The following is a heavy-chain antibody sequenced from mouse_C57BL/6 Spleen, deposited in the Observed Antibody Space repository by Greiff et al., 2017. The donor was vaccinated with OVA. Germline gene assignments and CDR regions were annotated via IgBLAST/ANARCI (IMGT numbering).Heavy chain of an antibody. CDR2: SRNKANDYTT. Sequence: EVMLVESGGGLVQSGRSLRLSCATSGFTFSDFYMEWVRQAPGKGLEWIAASRNKANDYTTEYSASVKGRFIVSRDTSQSILYLQMNALRAEDTAIYYCARDAPGGWFAYWGQGTLVTVSA. V-gene: IGHV7-1*01. CDR1: GFTFSDFY. J-gene: IGHJ3*01. CDR3: ARDAPGGWFAY.